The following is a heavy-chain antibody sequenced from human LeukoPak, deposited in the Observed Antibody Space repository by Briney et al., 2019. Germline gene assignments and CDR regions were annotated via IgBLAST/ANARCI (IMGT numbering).Heavy chain of an antibody. V-gene: IGHV1-18*01. CDR1: GYTFTSYG. Sequence: ASVKVSCKASGYTFTSYGISWVRQAPGQGLEWMGWISAYNGNTNYAQKLQGRVTMTTDTSTSTAHMELRSLRSDDTAVYYCAREVAGRPHPPTNWGQGTLVTVSS. D-gene: IGHD6-19*01. CDR2: ISAYNGNT. J-gene: IGHJ4*02. CDR3: AREVAGRPHPPTN.